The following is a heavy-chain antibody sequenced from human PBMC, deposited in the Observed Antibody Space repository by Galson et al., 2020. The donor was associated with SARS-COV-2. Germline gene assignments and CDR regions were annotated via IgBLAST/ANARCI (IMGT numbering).Heavy chain of an antibody. J-gene: IGHJ6*02. D-gene: IGHD3-10*01. CDR3: ARISRSSTMVRGVIIKDLYYGMDV. Sequence: SGPTLVKPTQTLTLNCTFPGFSLSTSGMCMSWNRQPPGTPLEWLALIDWDEDKYNSTTLKNRLTISKDPSKKQVVLTMTNMDPVDTATYYCARISRSSTMVRGVIIKDLYYGMDVWGRGTTVTVSS. CDR2: IDWDEDK. CDR1: GFSLSTSGMC. V-gene: IGHV2-70*01.